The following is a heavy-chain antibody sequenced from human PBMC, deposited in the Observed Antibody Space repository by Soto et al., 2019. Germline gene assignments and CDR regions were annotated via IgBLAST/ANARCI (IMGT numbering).Heavy chain of an antibody. V-gene: IGHV4-4*07. CDR3: ARGGQDFWSGPFDY. D-gene: IGHD3-3*01. CDR1: VGSISNYF. J-gene: IGHJ4*02. CDR2: IDNSGST. Sequence: SETLSLTCTVSVGSISNYFCNWIRQPAGKGLEWIGRIDNSGSTNYNPSLKSRITMSADASRNQFSLKLNSVTAADTAVYYCARGGQDFWSGPFDYWGQGALVTVSS.